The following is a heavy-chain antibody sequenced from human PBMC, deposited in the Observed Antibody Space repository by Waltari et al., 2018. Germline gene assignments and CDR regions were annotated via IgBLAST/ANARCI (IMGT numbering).Heavy chain of an antibody. V-gene: IGHV3-21*01. J-gene: IGHJ4*02. CDR3: ARPTTAAGPH. D-gene: IGHD6-13*01. CDR1: GFTFSSYS. Sequence: EVQLVESGGGLVKPGGSLRLSCAASGFTFSSYSMNWVRQAPGKWLEWVSSSSSRSSYRYYADSVKGRLTISRDNAKNSLYLQMNSLRAEDTAVYYCARPTTAAGPHWGQGTLVTVSS. CDR2: SSSRSSYR.